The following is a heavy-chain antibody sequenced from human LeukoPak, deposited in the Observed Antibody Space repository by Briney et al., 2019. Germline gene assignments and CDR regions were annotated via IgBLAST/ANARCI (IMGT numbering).Heavy chain of an antibody. D-gene: IGHD3-3*01. J-gene: IGHJ5*02. CDR2: IIPILGIA. CDR3: ARGPAQATYYDFWSGSTTSNWFDP. CDR1: GGTFSSYT. Sequence: SVKVSFKSSGGTFSSYTISWVRQAPGQGLEWVGRIIPILGIANYAQKIQGRVTTTADKSTSTAYMELSSLRSEDTAVYYCARGPAQATYYDFWSGSTTSNWFDPWGQGTLVTVSS. V-gene: IGHV1-69*02.